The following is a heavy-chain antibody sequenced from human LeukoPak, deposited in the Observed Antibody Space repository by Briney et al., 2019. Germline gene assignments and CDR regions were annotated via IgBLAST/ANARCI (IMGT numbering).Heavy chain of an antibody. CDR1: GFTFSSYA. V-gene: IGHV3-23*01. Sequence: GGSLRLSCAASGFTFSSYAMGWVRQAPGKGLEWVSTISGSGGSTYYADSVRGRFTLSRDNSKNTLYLQMNSLRAEDTAVYYCAKAITLFGVVTLGTAEYFHHWGQGTLVTVSS. CDR3: AKAITLFGVVTLGTAEYFHH. D-gene: IGHD3-3*01. J-gene: IGHJ1*01. CDR2: ISGSGGST.